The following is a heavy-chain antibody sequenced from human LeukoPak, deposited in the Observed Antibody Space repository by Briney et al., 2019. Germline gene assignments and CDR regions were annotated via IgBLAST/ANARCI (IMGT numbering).Heavy chain of an antibody. V-gene: IGHV4-59*11. D-gene: IGHD3-10*01. CDR2: IYYTGST. CDR1: GVSITNHF. CDR3: ARGHGSGSYQNPFDV. Sequence: SETLSLTCTVSGVSITNHFWSWIRQPPGKGLEWIGYIYYTGSTNYNPSLKTRVTISVDTSKNQFSLKLSSVTAADTAVYYCARGHGSGSYQNPFDVWGQGTMVTVSS. J-gene: IGHJ3*01.